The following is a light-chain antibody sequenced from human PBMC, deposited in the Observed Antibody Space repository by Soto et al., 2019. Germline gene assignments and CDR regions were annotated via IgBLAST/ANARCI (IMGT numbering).Light chain of an antibody. CDR3: QTWRAGIHV. CDR1: SGHNSYA. CDR2: LNSDGSH. J-gene: IGLJ2*01. Sequence: QSVLTQSPSASASLGASVKLTCTLSSGHNSYAIAWHQQQPEKGPRYLMKLNSDGSHSKGDGSPDRFSGSRSGAERYPTLTRLQSADEADPNCQTWRAGIHVFGGGTKLTVL. V-gene: IGLV4-69*01.